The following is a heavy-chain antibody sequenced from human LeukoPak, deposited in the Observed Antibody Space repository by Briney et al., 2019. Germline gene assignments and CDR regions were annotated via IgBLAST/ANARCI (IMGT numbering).Heavy chain of an antibody. J-gene: IGHJ5*02. Sequence: ASVKVSCKASGYTFTSYAMHWVRQARGQRLEWMGWINAGNGNKKYSQKFQGRVTITRDTSASTAYMELSSLRSEDTAVYYCARERTTWFDPWGQGTLVTVSS. CDR1: GYTFTSYA. CDR3: ARERTTWFDP. D-gene: IGHD2/OR15-2a*01. CDR2: INAGNGNK. V-gene: IGHV1-3*01.